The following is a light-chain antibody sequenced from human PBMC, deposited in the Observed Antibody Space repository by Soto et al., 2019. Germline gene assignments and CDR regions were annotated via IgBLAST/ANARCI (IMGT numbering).Light chain of an antibody. V-gene: IGLV2-8*01. CDR2: EVS. Sequence: QSALTQPPSASGSPGQSATISCTGTSSDVGGYNSVSWYQQHPGKAPKVMIYEVSKRPSGVPDRFSGSKSGNTASLTVSGLQAEDEADYYCSSYAGSNNFPYVFGSGTKVTVL. CDR1: SSDVGGYNS. J-gene: IGLJ1*01. CDR3: SSYAGSNNFPYV.